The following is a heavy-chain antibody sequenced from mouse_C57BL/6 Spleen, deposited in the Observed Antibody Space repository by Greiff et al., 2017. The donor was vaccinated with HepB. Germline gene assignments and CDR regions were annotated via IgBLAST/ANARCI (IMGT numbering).Heavy chain of an antibody. CDR3: ARSGTQGYFDV. V-gene: IGHV14-2*01. Sequence: VQLQQSGAELVKPGASVKLSCTASGFNIKDYYMHWVKQRTEQGLEWIGRIDPEDGETKYAPKFKGKATITADTSANTAYLQRSSLTSEDAAVYYCARSGTQGYFDVWGTGTTVTVSS. CDR1: GFNIKDYY. CDR2: IDPEDGET. J-gene: IGHJ1*03. D-gene: IGHD3-2*02.